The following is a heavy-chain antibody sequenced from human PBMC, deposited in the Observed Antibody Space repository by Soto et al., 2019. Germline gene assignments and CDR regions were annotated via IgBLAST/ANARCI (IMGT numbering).Heavy chain of an antibody. V-gene: IGHV3-48*04. J-gene: IGHJ4*02. Sequence: EVQLVESGGALVKPGGSLRLSCAASGFTFSNAWMSWVRQAPGKGLEWVSYISSSGSTIYYADSVKGRFTISRDNAKNSLYLQMNSLRAEDTAVYYCARVIAARPFDYWGQGTLVTVSS. D-gene: IGHD6-6*01. CDR1: GFTFSNAW. CDR2: ISSSGSTI. CDR3: ARVIAARPFDY.